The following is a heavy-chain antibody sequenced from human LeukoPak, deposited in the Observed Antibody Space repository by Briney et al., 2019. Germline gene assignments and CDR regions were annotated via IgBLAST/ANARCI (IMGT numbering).Heavy chain of an antibody. V-gene: IGHV3-30*04. Sequence: GRSLRLSCAASGFTFSSYAMHWVRQAPGKGLEWVAVISYDGSNKYYADSVKGRFTISRDNSKNTLCLQMNSLRAEDTAVYYCARGRYRLYYYDSSGQSNFDYWGQGTPVTVSS. D-gene: IGHD3-22*01. CDR3: ARGRYRLYYYDSSGQSNFDY. J-gene: IGHJ4*02. CDR2: ISYDGSNK. CDR1: GFTFSSYA.